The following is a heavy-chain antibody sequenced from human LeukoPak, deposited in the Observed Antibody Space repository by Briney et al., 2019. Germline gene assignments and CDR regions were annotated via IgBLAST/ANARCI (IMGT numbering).Heavy chain of an antibody. CDR3: ARGGSSWYTRFDY. CDR2: IYYSGST. V-gene: IGHV4-59*01. D-gene: IGHD6-13*01. J-gene: IGHJ4*02. CDR1: GGSISSYY. Sequence: TTSETLSLTCTVSGGSISSYYWSWIRQPPGKGLEWIGYIYYSGSTNYNPSLKSRVTISVDTSKNQFSLKLSSVTAADTAVYYCARGGSSWYTRFDYWGQGTLVTVSS.